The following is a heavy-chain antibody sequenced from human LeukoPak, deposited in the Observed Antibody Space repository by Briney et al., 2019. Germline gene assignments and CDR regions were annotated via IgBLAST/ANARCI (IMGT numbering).Heavy chain of an antibody. CDR3: ARHIVATITGVDY. V-gene: IGHV4-39*01. D-gene: IGHD5-12*01. Sequence: PSETLSLTCTVSGGSISSSSYYWGWIRQPPGKGLEWIGSIYYSGSTYYNPSLKSRVTISVDTSKNQFSLKLSSVTGADTAVYYCARHIVATITGVDYWGQGTLVTVSS. CDR1: GGSISSSSYY. J-gene: IGHJ4*02. CDR2: IYYSGST.